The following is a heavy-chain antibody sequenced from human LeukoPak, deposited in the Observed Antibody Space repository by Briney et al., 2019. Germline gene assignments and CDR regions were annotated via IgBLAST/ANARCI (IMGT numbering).Heavy chain of an antibody. Sequence: SETLSLTCTVSGGSISSSSYYWGWIRQPPGKGLEWIGSIYYSGSTYYNPSFKSRVTISVDTSKNQFSLKLSSVTAADTAVYYCASWGLLWFGEPFDYWGQGTLVTVSS. D-gene: IGHD3-10*01. CDR2: IYYSGST. CDR1: GGSISSSSYY. V-gene: IGHV4-39*07. J-gene: IGHJ4*02. CDR3: ASWGLLWFGEPFDY.